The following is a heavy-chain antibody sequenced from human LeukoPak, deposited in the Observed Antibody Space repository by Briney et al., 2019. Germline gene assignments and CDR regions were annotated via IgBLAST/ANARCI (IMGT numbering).Heavy chain of an antibody. CDR3: AALNPSIAARPSPD. V-gene: IGHV1-58*02. CDR1: GFTFTSSA. D-gene: IGHD6-6*01. CDR2: IVVGSGNT. J-gene: IGHJ4*02. Sequence: SVKVSCKASGFTFTSSAMQWVRQARGQRLEWIGWIVVGSGNTNYAQKFQERVTITRDMSTSTAYMELGSLRSEDTAVYYCAALNPSIAARPSPDWGQGTLVTVSS.